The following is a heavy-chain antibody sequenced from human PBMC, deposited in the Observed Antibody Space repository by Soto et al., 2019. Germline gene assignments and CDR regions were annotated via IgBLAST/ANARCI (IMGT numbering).Heavy chain of an antibody. Sequence: GGSLRLSCVASGFVFSDYAMSWVRQAPGKGLEWVSAISAGGDTYYADSVKGRFTVSRANSKNTLYLQMNSLRAKDTAIYYCANVPIWCGGSSCYTEGFDSWGQGTLVTVSS. CDR2: ISAGGDT. V-gene: IGHV3-23*01. D-gene: IGHD2-21*01. CDR3: ANVPIWCGGSSCYTEGFDS. J-gene: IGHJ4*02. CDR1: GFVFSDYA.